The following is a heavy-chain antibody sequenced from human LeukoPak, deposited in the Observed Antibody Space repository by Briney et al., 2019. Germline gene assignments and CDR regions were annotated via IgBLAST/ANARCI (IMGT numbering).Heavy chain of an antibody. J-gene: IGHJ3*02. CDR3: ARFGVVGSGSYRRGAFDI. V-gene: IGHV4-30-2*01. CDR2: IYHSGST. D-gene: IGHD3-10*01. Sequence: PSQTLSLTCTVSGGSISSGGYYWSWIRQPPGKGLEWIGYIYHSGSTYYNPSLKSRVTMSVDTSKNQFSLKLSSVTAADTAVYYCARFGVVGSGSYRRGAFDIWGQGTMVTVSS. CDR1: GGSISSGGYY.